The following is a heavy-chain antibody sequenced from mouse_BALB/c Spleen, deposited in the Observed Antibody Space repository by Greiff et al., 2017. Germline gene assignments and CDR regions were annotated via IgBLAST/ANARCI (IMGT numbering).Heavy chain of an antibody. CDR3: VRGGNFYYYAMDY. CDR2: IRSKSNNYAT. Sequence: EVQRVESGGGLVQPKGSLKLSCAASGFTFNTYAMNWVRQAPGKGLEWVARIRSKSNNYATYYADSVKDRFTISRDDSQSMLYLQMNNLKTEDTAMYYCVRGGNFYYYAMDYWGQGTSVTVSS. D-gene: IGHD2-1*01. J-gene: IGHJ4*01. V-gene: IGHV10-1*02. CDR1: GFTFNTYA.